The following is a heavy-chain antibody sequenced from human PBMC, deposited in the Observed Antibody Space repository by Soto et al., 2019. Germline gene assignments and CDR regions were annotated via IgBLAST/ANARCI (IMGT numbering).Heavy chain of an antibody. CDR3: AKDRVTIFGVVTKRYYYYYMDV. Sequence: GGSLRLSCAASGFTFSSYAMSWVRQAPGKGLEWVSAISGSGGSTYYADSVKGRFTISRDNSKNTLYLQRNSLRAEEKAVYYCAKDRVTIFGVVTKRYYYYYMDVWGKGTTVTVSS. J-gene: IGHJ6*03. D-gene: IGHD3-3*01. CDR2: ISGSGGST. V-gene: IGHV3-23*01. CDR1: GFTFSSYA.